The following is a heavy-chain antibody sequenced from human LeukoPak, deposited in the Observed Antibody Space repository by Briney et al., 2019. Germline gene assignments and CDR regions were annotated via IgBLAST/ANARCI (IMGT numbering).Heavy chain of an antibody. D-gene: IGHD5-12*01. Sequence: PSETLSLTCTVSAGSISTYYWSWIRQPPGKGLEWIGYIYYSGSTNYNPSLKSRVTISVDTSKNQFSLKLSSVTAADTAVYYCARDYSGSNWFDPWGQGTLVTVSS. V-gene: IGHV4-59*01. CDR2: IYYSGST. CDR3: ARDYSGSNWFDP. CDR1: AGSISTYY. J-gene: IGHJ5*02.